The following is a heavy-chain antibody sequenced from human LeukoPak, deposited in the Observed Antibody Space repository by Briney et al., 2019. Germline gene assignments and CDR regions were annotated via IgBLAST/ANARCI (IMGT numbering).Heavy chain of an antibody. D-gene: IGHD6-13*01. CDR1: GGSISSSNYY. V-gene: IGHV4-39*01. CDR2: FYYSGST. J-gene: IGHJ4*02. CDR3: ASRRLAAAGTGYFDC. Sequence: SETLSLTCTVSGGSISSSNYYWGWIRQPPGKGLEWIGSFYYSGSTYYNPSLKSRVTISVDTSKNQFSLKLSSATAADTAVYYCASRRLAAAGTGYFDCWGQGTLVTLSS.